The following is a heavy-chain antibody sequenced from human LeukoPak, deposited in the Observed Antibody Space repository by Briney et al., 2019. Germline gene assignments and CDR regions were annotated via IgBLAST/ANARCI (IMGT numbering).Heavy chain of an antibody. J-gene: IGHJ4*02. V-gene: IGHV1-2*02. D-gene: IGHD6-13*01. CDR2: ISPKRGDT. Sequence: SVKVSCKASGYTFTVYYMHWVRQAPGQGLEWMGWISPKRGDTNYAQKFQGRVTMTRDTSVSTAYMELRRLTSDDTAVYYCARAHYSSSWYEWGQGTLVTVSS. CDR3: ARAHYSSSWYE. CDR1: GYTFTVYY.